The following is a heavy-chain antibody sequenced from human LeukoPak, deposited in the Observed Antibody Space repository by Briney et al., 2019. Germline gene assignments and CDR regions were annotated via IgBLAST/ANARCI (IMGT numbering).Heavy chain of an antibody. CDR1: GYTFTGYY. Sequence: ASVKVSCKASGYTFTGYYMHWVRQAPGQGLEWMGRINPYSGDTNFAQKFQDRVTMTRDTSITTAYMELSSLRSEDTAVYYCASRPGVGASDYYYYMDVWGKGTTVTISS. V-gene: IGHV1-2*06. CDR2: INPYSGDT. CDR3: ASRPGVGASDYYYYMDV. J-gene: IGHJ6*03. D-gene: IGHD1-26*01.